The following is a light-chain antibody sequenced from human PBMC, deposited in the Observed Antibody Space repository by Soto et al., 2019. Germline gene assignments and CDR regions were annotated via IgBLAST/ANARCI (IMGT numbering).Light chain of an antibody. Sequence: EIVMTQSPATLSVSPGETATLSCRASQSVRTNLAWYQQKPGQVPRLLIYDASTRATDIPGRFSGSGSGTEFSLTISSLQSEDSAVYYCQQYNNWPPGAFGGGTKVEIK. CDR2: DAS. V-gene: IGKV3D-15*01. CDR3: QQYNNWPPGA. J-gene: IGKJ4*01. CDR1: QSVRTN.